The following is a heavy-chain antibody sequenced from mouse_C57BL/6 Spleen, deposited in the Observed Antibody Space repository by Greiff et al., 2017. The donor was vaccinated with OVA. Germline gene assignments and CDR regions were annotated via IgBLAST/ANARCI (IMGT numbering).Heavy chain of an antibody. Sequence: EVQLVESGGGLVKPGGSLKLSCAASGFTFSSYAMSWVRQTPEKRLEWVATISDGGSYTYYPDNVKGRFTISRDNAKNNLYLQMSHLESEDTAMYYCARDDYDAFYFDYWGQGTTLTVSS. J-gene: IGHJ2*01. CDR3: ARDDYDAFYFDY. CDR1: GFTFSSYA. D-gene: IGHD2-4*01. V-gene: IGHV5-4*01. CDR2: ISDGGSYT.